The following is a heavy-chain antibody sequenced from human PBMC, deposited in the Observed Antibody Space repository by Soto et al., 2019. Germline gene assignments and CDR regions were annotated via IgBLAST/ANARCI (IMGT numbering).Heavy chain of an antibody. J-gene: IGHJ5*02. CDR2: IIPALDSP. CDR1: GGTFNSYA. D-gene: IGHD5-18*01. V-gene: IGHV1-69*06. Sequence: QVPLVQSGAEVQKPGSSVKVSCKAAGGTFNSYAIFWVRQAPGQGLEWMGGIIPALDSPHYAQSFQGRLTLCADMSTSTAHMDLRSLRADETSVYYCARGGAGYLEPWGQGTLVTVSS. CDR3: ARGGAGYLEP.